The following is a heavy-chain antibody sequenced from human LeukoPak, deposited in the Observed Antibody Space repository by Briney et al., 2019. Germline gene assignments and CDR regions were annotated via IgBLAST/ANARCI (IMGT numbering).Heavy chain of an antibody. V-gene: IGHV4-30-2*01. CDR3: ARDSTVRSWYFDL. CDR2: IYHSGST. J-gene: IGHJ2*01. CDR1: GGSISSGGYS. Sequence: SETLSLTCAVSGGSISSGGYSWSWIRQPPGKGLEWIGYIYHSGSTYYNPSLKSRVTISVDRSKNQFSLKLSSVTAADTAVYYCARDSTVRSWYFDLWGRGTLVTVSS. D-gene: IGHD4-17*01.